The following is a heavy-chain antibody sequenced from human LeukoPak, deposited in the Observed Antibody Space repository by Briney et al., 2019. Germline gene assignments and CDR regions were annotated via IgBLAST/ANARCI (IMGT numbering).Heavy chain of an antibody. J-gene: IGHJ4*02. D-gene: IGHD6-19*01. CDR1: GYTLTELS. V-gene: IGHV1-24*01. CDR2: FDPEDGET. CDR3: AIATEGGSGWYYFDY. Sequence: ASVKVSCKVSGYTLTELSMHWVRQAPGKGLEWMGGFDPEDGETIYAQKFQGRVTMTEDTSTDTAYMELSSLRSEDTAVYYCAIATEGGSGWYYFDYWGQGTLVTVSS.